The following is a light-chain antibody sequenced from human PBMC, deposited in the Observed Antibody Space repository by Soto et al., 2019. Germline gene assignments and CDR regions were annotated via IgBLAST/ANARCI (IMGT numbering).Light chain of an antibody. CDR2: EVS. J-gene: IGLJ3*02. CDR3: SSYTSGSTFV. CDR1: SSDVGGYNY. Sequence: QSALTQPASVSGSPGQSITISCTGTSSDVGGYNYVSWYQQHPGKAPKLMLSEVSDRPSGVSTRFSGSKSGNTASLTISGLQAEAEADYYCSSYTSGSTFVFGGGTKLTVL. V-gene: IGLV2-14*01.